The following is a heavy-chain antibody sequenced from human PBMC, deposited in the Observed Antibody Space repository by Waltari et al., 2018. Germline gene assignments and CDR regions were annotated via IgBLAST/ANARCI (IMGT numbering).Heavy chain of an antibody. J-gene: IGHJ3*02. Sequence: QVQLRESGPGLVKPSETLSLTCVISGDSLSSNLFWGWIRQSPEKGLEWIGNIYYSWVTYYSPFLNSRVFISIDTPRRQFSLKLTSVTAADTAVYYCARVLTTGTVAFDISGQGTLVTVSS. CDR3: ARVLTTGTVAFDI. CDR1: GDSLSSNLF. D-gene: IGHD1-7*01. CDR2: IYYSWVT. V-gene: IGHV4-38-2*01.